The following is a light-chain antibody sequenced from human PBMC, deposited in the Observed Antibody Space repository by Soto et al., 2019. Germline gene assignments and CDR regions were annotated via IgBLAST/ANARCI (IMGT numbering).Light chain of an antibody. CDR2: DAS. V-gene: IGKV1-5*01. J-gene: IGKJ1*01. CDR3: QQYETFSGT. CDR1: QSVSGW. Sequence: DVRMTQSPATLLAFVGETVPVTCRASQSVSGWLARYQQKPGEAPKLPIYDASALPRGVPSRFSGSGSGTKFTLTIASLQPDDFATYYCQQYETFSGTFGPGTKVDI.